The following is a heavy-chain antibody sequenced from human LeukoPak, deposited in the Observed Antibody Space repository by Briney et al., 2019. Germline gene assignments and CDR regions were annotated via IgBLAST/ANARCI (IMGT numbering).Heavy chain of an antibody. CDR1: GYTFTSYG. Sequence: GASVKVSCKASGYTFTSYGISWVRQAPGQGLEWMGWINPYNGNTNYAQKLQGRVTMTTDTSTDTAYMELSSLRSEDTAVYYCATVWSGSYFPVFDYWGQGTLVTVSS. J-gene: IGHJ4*02. V-gene: IGHV1-18*01. D-gene: IGHD1-26*01. CDR2: INPYNGNT. CDR3: ATVWSGSYFPVFDY.